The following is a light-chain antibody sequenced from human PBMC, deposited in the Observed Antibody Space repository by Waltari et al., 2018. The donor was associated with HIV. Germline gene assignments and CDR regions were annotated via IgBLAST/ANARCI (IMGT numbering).Light chain of an antibody. Sequence: QSVLTQPPSASGTPGQRVTISCSGSRSNIGSNTVSWYQQLPGTAPKLFIYRKNQRPSGVPDRFSGSKSGTSASLAISGLQSEDEADYYCAAWDDSLNGWVFGGGTKLTVV. CDR1: RSNIGSNT. V-gene: IGLV1-44*01. J-gene: IGLJ3*02. CDR3: AAWDDSLNGWV. CDR2: RKN.